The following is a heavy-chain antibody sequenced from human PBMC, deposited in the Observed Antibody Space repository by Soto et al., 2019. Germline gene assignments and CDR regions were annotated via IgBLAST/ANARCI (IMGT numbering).Heavy chain of an antibody. CDR1: GGTFDIYG. CDR3: ARGGIHYYDSSGHAFDY. J-gene: IGHJ4*02. D-gene: IGHD3-22*01. CDR2: IIPIFGTA. V-gene: IGHV1-69*06. Sequence: QVQLVQSGAEAKKPGSSVKVSCKASGGTFDIYGFNWARQAPGQGLEWMGTIIPIFGTADYAQKFEGRVSITADKSTSTAYMELRSLTSEDTAMYYCARGGIHYYDSSGHAFDYWGQGTLITVSS.